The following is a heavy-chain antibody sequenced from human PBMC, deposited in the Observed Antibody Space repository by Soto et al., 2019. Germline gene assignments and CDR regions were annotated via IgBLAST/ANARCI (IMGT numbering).Heavy chain of an antibody. CDR2: IYYSGST. J-gene: IGHJ3*02. V-gene: IGHV4-39*01. D-gene: IGHD2-15*01. CDR3: ASGNDIVVVVAATRDDAFDI. CDR1: GGSIISSSYY. Sequence: SETLSLTCTVSGGSIISSSYYWGWIRQPPGKGLEWIGSIYYSGSTYYNPSLKSRVTISVDTSKNQFSLKLSSVTAADTAVYYCASGNDIVVVVAATRDDAFDIWGQGTMVTVSS.